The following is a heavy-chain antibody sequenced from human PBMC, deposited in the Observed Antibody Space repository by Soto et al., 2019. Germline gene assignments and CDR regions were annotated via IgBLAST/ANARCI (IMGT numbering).Heavy chain of an antibody. J-gene: IGHJ5*02. CDR1: GYTFTGYY. CDR3: ARGIAARSNWFDP. D-gene: IGHD6-6*01. CDR2: INPNSGGT. Sequence: GASVKVSCKASGYTFTGYYMHWVRLAPGQGLEWMGWINPNSGGTNYAQKFQGRVTMTRDTSISTAYMELSRLRSDDTAVYYCARGIAARSNWFDPWGQGTLVTVSS. V-gene: IGHV1-2*02.